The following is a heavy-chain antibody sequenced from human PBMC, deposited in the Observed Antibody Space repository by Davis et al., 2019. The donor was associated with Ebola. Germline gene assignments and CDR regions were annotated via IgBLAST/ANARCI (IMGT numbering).Heavy chain of an antibody. CDR2: IYYSGST. V-gene: IGHV4-59*12. CDR1: GGSISSYY. D-gene: IGHD5-12*01. J-gene: IGHJ4*02. CDR3: ARAAGYARFTN. Sequence: SETLSLTCTVSGGSISSYYWSWIRQPPGKGLEWIGYIYYSGSTNYNPSLKSRVTISVDTSKNQFSLKLSSVTAADTAVYYCARAAGYARFTNWGQGTLVTVSS.